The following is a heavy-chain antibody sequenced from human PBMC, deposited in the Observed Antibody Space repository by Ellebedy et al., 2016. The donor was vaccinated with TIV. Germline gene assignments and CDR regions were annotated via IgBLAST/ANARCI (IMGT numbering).Heavy chain of an antibody. Sequence: GGSLRLSXAASGFTFSSYAMSWVRQAPGKGLEWVSAISGSGGSTYYADSVKGRFTISRENAKNSLYLQMNSLRAGDTAVYYCARGSGSSWYTAFDIWGQGTMVTVSS. CDR2: ISGSGGST. CDR1: GFTFSSYA. CDR3: ARGSGSSWYTAFDI. J-gene: IGHJ3*02. V-gene: IGHV3-23*01. D-gene: IGHD6-13*01.